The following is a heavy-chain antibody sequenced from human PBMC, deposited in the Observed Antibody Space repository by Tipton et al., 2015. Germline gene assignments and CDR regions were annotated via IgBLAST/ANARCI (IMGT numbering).Heavy chain of an antibody. CDR2: INWNGGRT. J-gene: IGHJ1*01. D-gene: IGHD4-17*01. CDR3: AKDSSTVTLQYFQY. CDR1: GFTFDDYT. Sequence: SLRLSCAASGFTFDDYTMHWVRQDPRKGLEWVSGINWNGGRTGYADSVEGRFTISRDNAKKSLYLQMNSLRGEDTALYYCAKDSSTVTLQYFQYWGQGTLVTVSS. V-gene: IGHV3-9*01.